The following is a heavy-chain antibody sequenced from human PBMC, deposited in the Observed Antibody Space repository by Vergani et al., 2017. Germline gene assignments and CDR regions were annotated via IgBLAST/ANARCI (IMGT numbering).Heavy chain of an antibody. CDR3: ARDQEDIVGATDAFDI. Sequence: EVQLLESGGGLVQPGGSLRLSCAASGFTFSSYAMSWVRQAPGKGLEWVSAISGSGGSTYYADSVKGRFTISRDNSKNTLYLQMNSLRAEDTAVYYCARDQEDIVGATDAFDIWGQGTMVTVSS. J-gene: IGHJ3*02. CDR2: ISGSGGST. V-gene: IGHV3-23*01. CDR1: GFTFSSYA. D-gene: IGHD1-26*01.